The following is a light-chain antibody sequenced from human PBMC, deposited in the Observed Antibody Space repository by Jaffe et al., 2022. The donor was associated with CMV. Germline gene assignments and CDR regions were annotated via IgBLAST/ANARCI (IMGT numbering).Light chain of an antibody. CDR3: QQYNTWPT. Sequence: EIVMTQSPATLSVSPGERASLSCRASQSVSINLAWYQHKPGQAPRLLIYGASTRATGIPARFSGSGSGTEFTLTISSLQSEDFAIYYCQQYNTWPTFGQGTKVDIK. V-gene: IGKV3-15*01. CDR1: QSVSIN. J-gene: IGKJ1*01. CDR2: GAS.